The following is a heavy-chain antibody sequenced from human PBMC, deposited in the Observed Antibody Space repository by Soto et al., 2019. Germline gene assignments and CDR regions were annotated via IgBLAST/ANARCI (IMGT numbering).Heavy chain of an antibody. Sequence: QVQLVESGGGVVQPGRSLRLSCAASGFTFSSYGMHWVRQAPGKGLEWVAVIWYDGSNKYYADSVKGRFTISRDNSKKTLYLQMNSLRAEDTAVYYCARGWTYYDGSGYFHWGQGTLVTVSS. CDR3: ARGWTYYDGSGYFH. J-gene: IGHJ4*02. CDR2: IWYDGSNK. D-gene: IGHD3-22*01. CDR1: GFTFSSYG. V-gene: IGHV3-33*01.